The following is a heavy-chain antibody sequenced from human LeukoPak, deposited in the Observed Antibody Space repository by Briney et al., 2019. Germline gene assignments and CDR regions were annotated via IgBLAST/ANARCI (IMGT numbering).Heavy chain of an antibody. J-gene: IGHJ4*02. CDR3: ARDETGYYDSSGYYY. Sequence: GGSLRLSCAASGFTFSSYEMNWVRQAPGKGLEWVSYISSSGSTIYYADSVEVRFTISRDNAKNSLYLQMNSLRAEDTALYYCARDETGYYDSSGYYYWGQGTLVTVSS. CDR2: ISSSGSTI. CDR1: GFTFSSYE. V-gene: IGHV3-48*03. D-gene: IGHD3-22*01.